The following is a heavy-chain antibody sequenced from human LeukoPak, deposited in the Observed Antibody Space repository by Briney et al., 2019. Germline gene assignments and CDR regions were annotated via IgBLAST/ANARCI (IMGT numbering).Heavy chain of an antibody. Sequence: GGSLRLSCAASGFTSSNAWMSWVRQAPGKGLEWVGRIKSKTDGGTTDYAAPVKGRFTISRDDSKNTLYLQMNSLKTEDTAVYYCTTDITMIVVVTYFDYWGQGTLVTVSS. CDR1: GFTSSNAW. CDR3: TTDITMIVVVTYFDY. J-gene: IGHJ4*02. CDR2: IKSKTDGGTT. V-gene: IGHV3-15*01. D-gene: IGHD3-22*01.